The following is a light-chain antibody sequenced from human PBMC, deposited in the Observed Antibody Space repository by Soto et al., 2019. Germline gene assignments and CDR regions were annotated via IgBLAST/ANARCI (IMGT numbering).Light chain of an antibody. J-gene: IGLJ3*02. CDR3: QTWGTGISV. V-gene: IGLV4-69*01. CDR1: SGHSSYA. CDR2: LNNDGSH. Sequence: QSVLTQSPSASASLGASVKLTCTLTSGHSSYAIAWHQQQPEKGPRYLMKLNNDGSHSKGDGIPDRFSGSSSGAERYLTISSFQSEDEADYYCQTWGTGISVFGGGTKLTVL.